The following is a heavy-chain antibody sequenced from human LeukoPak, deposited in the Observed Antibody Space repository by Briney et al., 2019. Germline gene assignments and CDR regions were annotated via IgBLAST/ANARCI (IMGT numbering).Heavy chain of an antibody. CDR2: IKQDGSEK. J-gene: IGHJ4*02. D-gene: IGHD3-22*01. CDR3: ARDNSYYYDSSGNNH. Sequence: GGSLRLSCAASGFTFSSYWMSWVRQAPGKGLEWVANIKQDGSEKYYVDSVKGRFTISRDNAKNTLYLQMNSLRAEERAVYCGARDNSYYYDSSGNNHWGQGTLVTVSS. CDR1: GFTFSSYW. V-gene: IGHV3-7*01.